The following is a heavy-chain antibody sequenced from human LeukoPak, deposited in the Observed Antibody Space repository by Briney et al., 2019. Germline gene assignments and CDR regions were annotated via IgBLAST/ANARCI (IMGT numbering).Heavy chain of an antibody. V-gene: IGHV2-5*01. Sequence: SGPPLVEPTQTLTLTCAVSGFSLTTSEVGVGWIRQPPRKALEWLALVSWNDFKSFSPSLKSRLTITKDTSKDQVALTMTNMDPVDTATYYCARFLHSGTYRFDYWGQGTLVTVSS. CDR2: VSWNDFK. CDR3: ARFLHSGTYRFDY. D-gene: IGHD1-26*01. CDR1: GFSLTTSEVG. J-gene: IGHJ4*02.